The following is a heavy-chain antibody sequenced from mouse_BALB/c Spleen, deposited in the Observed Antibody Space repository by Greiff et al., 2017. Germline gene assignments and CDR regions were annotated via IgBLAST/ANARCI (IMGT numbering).Heavy chain of an antibody. Sequence: QVQLQQSGPALVKPGASVRISCKASGYTFTSYYIHWVKQRPGQGLEWIGWIYPGNVNTKYNEKFKGKATLTADKSSSTAYMQLSSLTSEDSAVYFCARSSYGYAMDYWGQGTSVTVSS. V-gene: IGHV1S56*01. CDR2: IYPGNVNT. D-gene: IGHD1-1*01. CDR3: ARSSYGYAMDY. CDR1: GYTFTSYY. J-gene: IGHJ4*01.